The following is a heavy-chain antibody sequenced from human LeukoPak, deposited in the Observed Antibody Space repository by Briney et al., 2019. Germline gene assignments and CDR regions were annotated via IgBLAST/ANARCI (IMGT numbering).Heavy chain of an antibody. Sequence: PGRSLRLSCAASGFTFSSYDMHWVRQAPGKGLEWVALISNDGSNKYYADSVKGRFTISRDNSKNTLYLQMNSLRAEDTAVYYYARDRGNWFDPWGQGTLVTVSS. CDR2: ISNDGSNK. V-gene: IGHV3-30-3*01. J-gene: IGHJ5*02. D-gene: IGHD3-16*01. CDR3: ARDRGNWFDP. CDR1: GFTFSSYD.